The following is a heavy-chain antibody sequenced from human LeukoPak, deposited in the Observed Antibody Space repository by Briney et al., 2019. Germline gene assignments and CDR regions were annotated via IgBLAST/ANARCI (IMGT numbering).Heavy chain of an antibody. CDR3: ARELGGTKGEGYYYYYYMDV. J-gene: IGHJ6*03. CDR1: GYTSTSYY. Sequence: ASVKVSCKASGYTSTSYYMHWVRQAPGQGLEWMGIINTSGGSTSYAQKFQGRVTMTRDMSTSTVYMELSSLRSEDTAVYYCARELGGTKGEGYYYYYYMDVWGKGTTVTVSS. D-gene: IGHD3-16*01. CDR2: INTSGGST. V-gene: IGHV1-46*01.